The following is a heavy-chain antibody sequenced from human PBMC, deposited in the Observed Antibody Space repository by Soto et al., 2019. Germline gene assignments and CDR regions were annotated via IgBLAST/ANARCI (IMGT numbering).Heavy chain of an antibody. CDR1: GGSISSYY. J-gene: IGHJ6*02. CDR2: IYYSGST. CDR3: ARTIIAKVGSSSPPGYYYYYGMDV. V-gene: IGHV4-59*01. D-gene: IGHD6-6*01. Sequence: SETLSLPCTVSGGSISSYYWSWIRQPPGKGLEWLGYIYYSGSTNYNPSLKSRVTISVDTSKNQFSLKLSSVTAADTAAYYCARTIIAKVGSSSPPGYYYYYGMDVWGQGTTVTVSS.